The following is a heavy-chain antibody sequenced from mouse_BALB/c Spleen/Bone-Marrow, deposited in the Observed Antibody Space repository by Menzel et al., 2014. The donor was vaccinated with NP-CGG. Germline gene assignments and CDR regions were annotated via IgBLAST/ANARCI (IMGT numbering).Heavy chain of an antibody. J-gene: IGHJ3*01. V-gene: IGHV1-47*01. CDR2: FHPYNDDT. Sequence: QVQLQQSGAELVKPGASVKMSCKAFGYTFTSYPIEWMKRNHGKSLEWIGNFHPYNDDTKYSEKFKGKAELTVEKSSSTAFLELSRLTSDDSAIYYCARGGGFAYRGQGTLVTVSA. CDR3: ARGGGFAY. CDR1: GYTFTSYP.